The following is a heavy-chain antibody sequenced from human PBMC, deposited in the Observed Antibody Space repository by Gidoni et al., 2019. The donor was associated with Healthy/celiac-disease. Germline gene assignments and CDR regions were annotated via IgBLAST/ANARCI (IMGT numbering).Heavy chain of an antibody. V-gene: IGHV3-30*02. CDR3: ANLAAAGLDY. Sequence: QVQLVESGGGVVEPGGSLRLSCAASGFTFSSDGMHWVRQAPGKGLEWVAFIRYDGSNKYYADSVKGRFTISRDNSKNTLYLQMNSLRAEDTAVYYCANLAAAGLDYWGQGTLVTVSS. CDR2: IRYDGSNK. J-gene: IGHJ4*02. D-gene: IGHD6-13*01. CDR1: GFTFSSDG.